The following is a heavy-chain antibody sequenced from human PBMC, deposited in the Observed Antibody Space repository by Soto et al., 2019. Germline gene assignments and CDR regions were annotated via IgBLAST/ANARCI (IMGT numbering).Heavy chain of an antibody. V-gene: IGHV3-74*01. D-gene: IGHD1-1*01. J-gene: IGHJ4*02. CDR2: IDNDGSAT. CDR3: ARDNWNSY. Sequence: GGSLRLSCVASGFTFNIYWMHWVLQAPGKGLEWVSRIDNDGSATTYADSVKGRFTISRDNAKNTLFLQMNTLRVDDTAVYYCARDNWNSYWGQGT. CDR1: GFTFNIYW.